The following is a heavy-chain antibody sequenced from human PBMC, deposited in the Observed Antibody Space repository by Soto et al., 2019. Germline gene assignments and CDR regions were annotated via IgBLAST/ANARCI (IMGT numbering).Heavy chain of an antibody. D-gene: IGHD3-10*01. CDR3: AKHNGNYGSGSWDY. Sequence: QLQLQESGPGLVKPSETLSLTCTVSGGSISSSSYYWGWIRQPPGKGLEWIGSIFYSGRTYYNPPLKSRFTISVDTSKTQLSLKLSSVTAADTAVYYCAKHNGNYGSGSWDYWGQGTLVTVSS. CDR2: IFYSGRT. J-gene: IGHJ4*02. CDR1: GGSISSSSYY. V-gene: IGHV4-39*01.